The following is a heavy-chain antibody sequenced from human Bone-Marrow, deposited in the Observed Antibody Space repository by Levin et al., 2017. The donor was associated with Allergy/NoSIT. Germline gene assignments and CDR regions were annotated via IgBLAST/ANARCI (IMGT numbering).Heavy chain of an antibody. CDR1: GFSISDYW. CDR3: ARGCSSNTCPPWFDP. J-gene: IGHJ5*02. CDR2: IKSDGSIT. Sequence: RPGGSLRLSCAASGFSISDYWMHWVRQAPGKGLVWVSRIKSDGSITTYADSVKGRFTISRDNAKNTLYLQMNSLRAEDTAVYYCARGCSSNTCPPWFDPWGQGTLVTVSS. D-gene: IGHD2-2*01. V-gene: IGHV3-74*01.